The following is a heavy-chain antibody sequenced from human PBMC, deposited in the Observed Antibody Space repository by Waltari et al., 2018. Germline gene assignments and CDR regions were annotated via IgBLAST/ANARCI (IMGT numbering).Heavy chain of an antibody. Sequence: EVQLVESGGGLVQPGGSLRLSCAASGFTFSNTAMRWVRQAPGKGLEWVSRISVSGGSTDYADSVKGRFTISRDNSKNTLYLQMNSLRAEDTAVYYCASPYGDYAPGYWGQGTLVTVSS. CDR3: ASPYGDYAPGY. D-gene: IGHD4-17*01. CDR1: GFTFSNTA. J-gene: IGHJ4*02. V-gene: IGHV3-23*04. CDR2: ISVSGGST.